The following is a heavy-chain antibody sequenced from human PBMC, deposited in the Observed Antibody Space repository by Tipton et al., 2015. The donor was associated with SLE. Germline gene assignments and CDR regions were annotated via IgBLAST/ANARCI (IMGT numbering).Heavy chain of an antibody. CDR2: IYYSGSS. D-gene: IGHD3-10*01. V-gene: IGHV4-59*01. CDR3: ARGTMVNLGYFDL. J-gene: IGHJ2*01. Sequence: TLSLTCTVSGGSISRYHWNWIRQPPGKGLEWIANIYYSGSSNYNPSLKGRVAISQDTSKNQFSLRLNSVTAADTAVYYCARGTMVNLGYFDLWGRGTLVTVSS. CDR1: GGSISRYH.